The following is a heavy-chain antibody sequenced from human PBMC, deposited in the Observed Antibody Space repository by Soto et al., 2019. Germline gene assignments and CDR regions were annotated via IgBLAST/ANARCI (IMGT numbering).Heavy chain of an antibody. CDR3: SRGLGSRHHFDY. CDR1: GGSVSSDIYY. Sequence: SETLSLTCTVSGGSVSSDIYYWSWIRQPPGKGLEWIGYIYYSGSTNYNSSLKSRVTISVDTSNKQFSLKVSSVTAADTAVYYCSRGLGSRHHFDYWGQGTLVTVSS. J-gene: IGHJ4*02. V-gene: IGHV4-61*01. CDR2: IYYSGST. D-gene: IGHD6-13*01.